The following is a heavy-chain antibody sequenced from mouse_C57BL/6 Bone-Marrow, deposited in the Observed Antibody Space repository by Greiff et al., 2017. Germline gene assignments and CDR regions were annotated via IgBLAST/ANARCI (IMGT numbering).Heavy chain of an antibody. CDR1: GYTFTDYE. CDR3: TRENDGYYLWISY. J-gene: IGHJ3*01. D-gene: IGHD2-3*01. V-gene: IGHV1-15*01. CDR2: IDPETGGT. Sequence: QVQLQQSGAELVRPGASVTLSCKASGYTFTDYEMHWVKQTPVHGLEWIGAIDPETGGTAYNQKFKGKAILTADKSSSTAYMELRSLTSEDSAVYYCTRENDGYYLWISYWGQGTLVTVSA.